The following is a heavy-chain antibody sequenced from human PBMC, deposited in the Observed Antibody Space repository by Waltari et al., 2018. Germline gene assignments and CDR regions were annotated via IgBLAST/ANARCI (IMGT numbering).Heavy chain of an antibody. CDR3: ASFGGSSSY. Sequence: EVQLVESGGGLVKPGGSLRLSCAASGFTFSRYSMNWVSSISSSSSYIYHADSVKGRFTISRDNAKNSRYLQMNSLRAEDTAVYYCASFGGSSSYWGQGTLVTVSS. CDR2: ISSSSSYI. V-gene: IGHV3-21*01. D-gene: IGHD3-16*01. J-gene: IGHJ4*02. CDR1: GFTFSRYS.